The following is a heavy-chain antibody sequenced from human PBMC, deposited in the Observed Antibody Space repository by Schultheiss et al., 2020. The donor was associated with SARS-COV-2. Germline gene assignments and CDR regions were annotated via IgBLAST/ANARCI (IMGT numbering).Heavy chain of an antibody. V-gene: IGHV3-30*01. CDR3: ARDGIAVAGHYYMDV. Sequence: GESLKISCAASGFTFSSHAMDWVRQAPGKGLEWVAVISYDGSDKYYADSVKGRFTISRDNSKNTLYLHMNSLRAEDTAMYYCARDGIAVAGHYYMDVWGKGTTVTVSS. J-gene: IGHJ6*03. D-gene: IGHD6-19*01. CDR1: GFTFSSHA. CDR2: ISYDGSDK.